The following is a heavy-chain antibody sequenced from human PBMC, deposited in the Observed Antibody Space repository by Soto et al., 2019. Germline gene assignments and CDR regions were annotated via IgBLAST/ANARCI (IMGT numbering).Heavy chain of an antibody. CDR1: GGSISSYY. J-gene: IGHJ3*02. CDR3: ARALSLTSYYIHDAVDI. D-gene: IGHD3-9*01. Sequence: QVQLQESGPGLVKPSETLSLTCTVSGGSISSYYWSWIRQPPGKGLEWIGYIYYSGSTNYNPSLKSRITISVHTSKNQFSLKLSSVTAADTAVYYCARALSLTSYYIHDAVDIWGQGTMVTVSS. V-gene: IGHV4-59*01. CDR2: IYYSGST.